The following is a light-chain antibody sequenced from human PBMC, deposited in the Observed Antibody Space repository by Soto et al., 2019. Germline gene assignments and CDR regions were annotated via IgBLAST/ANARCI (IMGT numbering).Light chain of an antibody. Sequence: VLSHPSSVSAYPGQLITVSCAGTVSDVGAYNLVSWYQQHPGKAPKLIICEVNTRPSGISNRFSGSKSGDTASLTISGLQAEDEDDYFCCSYEGTVAYVFGTGTKVTVL. V-gene: IGLV2-23*02. CDR3: CSYEGTVAYV. CDR1: VSDVGAYNL. CDR2: EVN. J-gene: IGLJ1*01.